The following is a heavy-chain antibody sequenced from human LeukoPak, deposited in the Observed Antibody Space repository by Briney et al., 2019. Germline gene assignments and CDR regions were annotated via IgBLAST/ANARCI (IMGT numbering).Heavy chain of an antibody. D-gene: IGHD3-16*01. J-gene: IGHJ4*02. V-gene: IGHV3-21*01. CDR1: GFTFSSYS. CDR3: ARDRGYDYVWGSYNGVDY. CDR2: ISSSSSYI. Sequence: GGSLRLSCAASGFTFSSYSMNWVRQAPGKGLEWVSSISSSSSYIYYADSVKGRFTISRDNAKNSLYLQMSSLRAEDTAVYYCARDRGYDYVWGSYNGVDYWGQGTLVTVSS.